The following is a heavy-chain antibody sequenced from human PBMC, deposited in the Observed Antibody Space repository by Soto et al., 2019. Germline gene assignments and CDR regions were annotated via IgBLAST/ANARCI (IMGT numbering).Heavy chain of an antibody. V-gene: IGHV3-53*01. CDR1: GFTVSSNY. D-gene: IGHD3-22*01. CDR3: ARGPYNYHSGGYYYGMDV. J-gene: IGHJ6*02. CDR2: IYSGGST. Sequence: PGGSLRLSCAASGFTVSSNYMSWVRQAPGKGLEWVSVIYSGGSTYYADSVKGRFTISRDNSKNTLYLQMNSLRAEDTAVYYCARGPYNYHSGGYYYGMDVWGQGTTVTVS.